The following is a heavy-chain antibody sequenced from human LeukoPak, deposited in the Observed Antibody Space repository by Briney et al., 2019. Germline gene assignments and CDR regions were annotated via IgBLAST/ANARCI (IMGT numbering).Heavy chain of an antibody. CDR2: IYYSGST. J-gene: IGHJ4*02. Sequence: PSETLSLTCAVYRGSFSGYYWSWIRQHPGKGLEWIGYIYYSGSTYYNPSLKSRVTISVDTSKNQFSLKLSSVTAADTAVYYCATLGGIAAAGMTNWGQGTLVTVSS. CDR1: RGSFSGYY. D-gene: IGHD6-13*01. V-gene: IGHV4-31*11. CDR3: ATLGGIAAAGMTN.